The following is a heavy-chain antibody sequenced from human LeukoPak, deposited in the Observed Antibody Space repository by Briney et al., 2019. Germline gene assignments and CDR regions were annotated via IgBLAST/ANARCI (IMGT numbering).Heavy chain of an antibody. J-gene: IGHJ4*02. D-gene: IGHD3-9*01. V-gene: IGHV5-51*01. CDR3: ARVVSYYDILTGSTMGYYFDY. Sequence: GASLKIFCRGFGYSFTSYWNCWVCQMPWKGLEWMGIVYTGDSDTRYSPSFQGQVTISADKSISTAYLQWSSLKASDTAMYYCARVVSYYDILTGSTMGYYFDYWGQGTLVTVSS. CDR1: GYSFTSYW. CDR2: VYTGDSDT.